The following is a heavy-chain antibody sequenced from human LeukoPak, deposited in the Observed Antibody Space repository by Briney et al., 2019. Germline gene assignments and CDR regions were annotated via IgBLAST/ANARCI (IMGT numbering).Heavy chain of an antibody. CDR1: GGSIRSYY. V-gene: IGHV4-59*06. J-gene: IGHJ4*02. CDR3: ARIGGITMVRGVPGYYFDY. CDR2: IYYSGST. D-gene: IGHD3-10*01. Sequence: SETLSLTCTVSGGSIRSYYWSWIRQPPGKGLEWIGYIYYSGSTYYNPSLKSRVTISVDTSKNQFSLKLSSVTAADTAVYYCARIGGITMVRGVPGYYFDYWGQGTLVTVSS.